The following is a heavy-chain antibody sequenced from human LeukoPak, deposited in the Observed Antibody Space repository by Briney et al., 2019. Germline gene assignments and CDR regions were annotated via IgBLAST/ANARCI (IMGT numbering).Heavy chain of an antibody. J-gene: IGHJ4*02. CDR3: AGHGGFLSLDY. D-gene: IGHD2-15*01. Sequence: SETLSLTCTVSGGSISSYYWSWIRQPPGKGLEWIGYIYYSGSTNYNPSLKSRVTISVDTSKNQFSLKLSSVTAADTAVYYCAGHGGFLSLDYWGQGTLVTVSS. CDR1: GGSISSYY. CDR2: IYYSGST. V-gene: IGHV4-59*08.